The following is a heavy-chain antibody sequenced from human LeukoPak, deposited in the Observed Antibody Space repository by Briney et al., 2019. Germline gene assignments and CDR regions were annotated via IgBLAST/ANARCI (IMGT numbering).Heavy chain of an antibody. CDR1: GYTFTSYG. V-gene: IGHV1-18*01. Sequence: RASVKVSCKASGYTFTSYGISWVRQAPGQGLEWMGWISAYNGNTNYAQKLQGRVTMTTDTSTSTAYMELRSLRSDDTAVYYCARDRGTMVRGVTAYGGQGTLVTVSS. CDR3: ARDRGTMVRGVTAY. J-gene: IGHJ4*02. CDR2: ISAYNGNT. D-gene: IGHD3-10*01.